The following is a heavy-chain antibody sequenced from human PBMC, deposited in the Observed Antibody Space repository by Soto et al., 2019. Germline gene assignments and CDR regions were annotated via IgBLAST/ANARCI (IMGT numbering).Heavy chain of an antibody. CDR2: TASDGTNK. V-gene: IGHV3-30*03. CDR1: GFTFSMYG. J-gene: IGHJ4*02. D-gene: IGHD3-10*01. Sequence: QVQLVESGGGVVQPGNSARLSCAASGFTFSMYGMHWVRQAPGKGLEWVAVTASDGTNKFYGDSVKGRFTISRDNPRATLYLQMNSLRPDDTAVYYCARKNPGRVSELPDYWGQGTLVTVSS. CDR3: ARKNPGRVSELPDY.